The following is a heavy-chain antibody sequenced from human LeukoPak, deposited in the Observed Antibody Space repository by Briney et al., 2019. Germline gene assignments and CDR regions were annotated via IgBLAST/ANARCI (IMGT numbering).Heavy chain of an antibody. Sequence: ASVNVSYKASGYTFTGYFMLWVRQAPGHGLDWMGWINPNTGGTKYAQKFQGRVTMTRDTSIGTAYMELSTVTSDDTAVYFCARAHATGYFSLDLGYWGQGTLVTVSS. J-gene: IGHJ4*02. CDR3: ARAHATGYFSLDLGY. V-gene: IGHV1-2*02. CDR2: INPNTGGT. CDR1: GYTFTGYF. D-gene: IGHD3-9*01.